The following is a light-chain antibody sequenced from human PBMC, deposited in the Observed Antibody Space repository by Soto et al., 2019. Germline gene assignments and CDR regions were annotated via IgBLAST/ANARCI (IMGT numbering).Light chain of an antibody. V-gene: IGKV3-15*01. J-gene: IGKJ1*01. Sequence: EIVMTQSPATLSVSPGERATLSCRASQSVSVNLAWYQQKPGQAPRLLIYVVSTRATGIPARFSGSGSGTEFTLTISSLQSEDFAVYYCHRCHSWARTFGQGTKVDIK. CDR2: VVS. CDR1: QSVSVN. CDR3: HRCHSWART.